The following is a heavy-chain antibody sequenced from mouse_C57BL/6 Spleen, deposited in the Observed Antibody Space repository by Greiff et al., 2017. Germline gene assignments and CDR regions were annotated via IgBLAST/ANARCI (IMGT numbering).Heavy chain of an antibody. D-gene: IGHD2-5*01. CDR2: ISYDGSN. Sequence: ESGPGLVKPSQSLSLTCSVTGYSIPSGYYWNWIRQFPGNKLEWMGYISYDGSNNYNPSPKNRISITRDTSKNQFFLKLNSVTTEDTATYYCATYYSNYVEAMDYWGQGTSVTVSS. J-gene: IGHJ4*01. V-gene: IGHV3-6*01. CDR3: ATYYSNYVEAMDY. CDR1: GYSIPSGYY.